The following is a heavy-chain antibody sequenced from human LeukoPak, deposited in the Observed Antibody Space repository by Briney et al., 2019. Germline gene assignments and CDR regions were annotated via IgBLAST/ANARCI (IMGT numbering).Heavy chain of an antibody. D-gene: IGHD6-6*01. CDR1: GSTFRTYS. CDR3: ARDLVSRSNY. CDR2: ITGSSDFM. Sequence: GGSLRLSCAASGSTFRTYSMNWVRQAPGKGLEWVSSITGSSDFMSYADSVKGRFTISRDNAKNSLYLQMNSLRAEDTAVYYCARDLVSRSNYWGQGTPVTVSS. J-gene: IGHJ4*02. V-gene: IGHV3-21*01.